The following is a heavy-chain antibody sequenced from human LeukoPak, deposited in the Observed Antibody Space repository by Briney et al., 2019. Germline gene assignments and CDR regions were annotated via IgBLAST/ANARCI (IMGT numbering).Heavy chain of an antibody. CDR3: TTEPYYYMDV. CDR2: IKSKTDGGTT. Sequence: GGSLRLSCAASGFTFSNAWMSWVRQAPGKGLGWVGRIKSKTDGGTTDCAAPVKGRSTISRDDSKNTLYLQMNSLKTEDTAVYYCTTEPYYYMDVWGKGTTVTVSS. CDR1: GFTFSNAW. V-gene: IGHV3-15*01. J-gene: IGHJ6*03.